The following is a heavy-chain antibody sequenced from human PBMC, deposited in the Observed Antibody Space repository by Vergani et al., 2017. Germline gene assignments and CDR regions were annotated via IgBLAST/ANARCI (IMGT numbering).Heavy chain of an antibody. CDR1: GFTFSSYS. J-gene: IGHJ4*02. D-gene: IGHD6-19*01. CDR2: ISSSSSTI. Sequence: EVQLVESGGGLVQPGGSLRLSCAASGFTFSSYSMNWVRQAPGKGLEWVSYISSSSSTIYYADSVKGRFTISRDNAKNSLYLQMNSLRAEDTAVYYCARDGHSSGWYKVYYFDYWGQGTLVTVSS. CDR3: ARDGHSSGWYKVYYFDY. V-gene: IGHV3-48*01.